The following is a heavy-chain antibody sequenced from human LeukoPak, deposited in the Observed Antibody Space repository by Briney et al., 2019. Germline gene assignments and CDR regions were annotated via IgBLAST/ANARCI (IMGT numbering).Heavy chain of an antibody. CDR2: IGSYNGDT. J-gene: IGHJ4*02. CDR1: GYTFTSLG. Sequence: GASVKVSCKPSGYTFTSLGISWVRQAPGQGLEWMGWIGSYNGDTNYAQKFQGRVTMTTDTSTSTAYMDLRSVRSDDTAVYYCTRDHCRGDNCPSFDYWGQGTLVTVSS. D-gene: IGHD2-15*01. CDR3: TRDHCRGDNCPSFDY. V-gene: IGHV1-18*04.